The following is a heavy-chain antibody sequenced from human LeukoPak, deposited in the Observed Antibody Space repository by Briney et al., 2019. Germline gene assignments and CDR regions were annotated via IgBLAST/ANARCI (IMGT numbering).Heavy chain of an antibody. Sequence: SQTLSLTCTVSSGSISSSNYYWSWIRQPAGKGLEWIGRISTIGITNYNPSLNSRVTISIDTSKNQFSLKLSSVTAADTAVYYCATRILWFGELGWFDPWGQGTLVTVSS. CDR1: SGSISSSNYY. V-gene: IGHV4-61*02. J-gene: IGHJ5*02. CDR3: ATRILWFGELGWFDP. CDR2: ISTIGIT. D-gene: IGHD3-10*01.